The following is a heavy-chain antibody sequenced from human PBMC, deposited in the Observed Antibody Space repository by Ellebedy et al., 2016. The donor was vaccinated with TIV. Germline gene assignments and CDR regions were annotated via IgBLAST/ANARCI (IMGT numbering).Heavy chain of an antibody. CDR2: INANGVSI. CDR1: GFTFSSYA. J-gene: IGHJ4*02. Sequence: GESLKISCAASGFTFSSYARSWVRQAPGQGLEWVSGINANGVSIAYADSVKGRFTISRDNSKDTLFLQMNSLRAEDTAVYYCASSRYHYYLGNTIFAYWGQGALVTVSS. CDR3: ASSRYHYYLGNTIFAY. D-gene: IGHD3-10*01. V-gene: IGHV3-23*01.